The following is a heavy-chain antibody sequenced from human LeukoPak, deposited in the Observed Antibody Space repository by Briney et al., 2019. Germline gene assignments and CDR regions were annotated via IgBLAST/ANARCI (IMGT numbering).Heavy chain of an antibody. CDR2: IYYSGST. J-gene: IGHJ4*02. CDR3: ARKQWLGPIDY. Sequence: SETLSLTCTVSGGSISSSSYYWGWLRQPPGKGLEWIGSIYYSGSTYYNPSLKSRVTISVDTSKNQFSLKLSTVAAADTAVYYCARKQWLGPIDYWGQGTLVTVSS. CDR1: GGSISSSSYY. D-gene: IGHD6-19*01. V-gene: IGHV4-39*07.